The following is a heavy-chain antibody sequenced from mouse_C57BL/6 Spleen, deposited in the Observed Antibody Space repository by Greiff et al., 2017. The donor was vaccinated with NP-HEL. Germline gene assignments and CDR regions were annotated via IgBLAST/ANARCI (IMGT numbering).Heavy chain of an antibody. J-gene: IGHJ2*01. CDR2: IYPRSGNT. V-gene: IGHV1-81*01. D-gene: IGHD2-4*01. Sequence: VKLMESGAELARPGASVKLSCKASGYTFTSYGISWVKQRTGQGLEWIGEIYPRSGNTYYNEKFKGKATLTADKSSSTAYMELRSLTSEDSAVYFCARVYDYEGNYFDYWGQGTTLTVSS. CDR1: GYTFTSYG. CDR3: ARVYDYEGNYFDY.